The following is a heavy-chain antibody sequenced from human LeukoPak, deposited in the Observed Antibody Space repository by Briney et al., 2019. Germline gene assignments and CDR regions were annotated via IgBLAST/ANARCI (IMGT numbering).Heavy chain of an antibody. J-gene: IGHJ4*02. D-gene: IGHD1-14*01. CDR1: GFTFSSSA. CDR3: AGAAGHYYFDY. Sequence: PGGSLRLSCAASGFTFSSSAMRWVGQAPGKGLEWVSAISGSGNNIYYADSVKGRFTISRDNSKNTLYLQMNSLRAEDTAVYFCAGAAGHYYFDYWGQGTLVTVSS. CDR2: ISGSGNNI. V-gene: IGHV3-23*01.